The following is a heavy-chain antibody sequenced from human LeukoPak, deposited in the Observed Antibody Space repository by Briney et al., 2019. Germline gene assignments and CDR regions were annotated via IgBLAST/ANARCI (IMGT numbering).Heavy chain of an antibody. Sequence: GGSLRLSCAASGFTFSSYSMNWVRQAPGKGLEWVSSSSSSSSYIYYADSVKGRFTISRDNAKNSLYLQMNSLRAEDTAVYYCARGSYYYDSSGYGGFDYWGQGTLVTVSS. CDR3: ARGSYYYDSSGYGGFDY. J-gene: IGHJ4*02. CDR2: SSSSSSYI. CDR1: GFTFSSYS. V-gene: IGHV3-21*01. D-gene: IGHD3-22*01.